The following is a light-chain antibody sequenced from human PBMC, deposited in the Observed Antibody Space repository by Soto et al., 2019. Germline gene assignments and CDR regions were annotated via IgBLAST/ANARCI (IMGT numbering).Light chain of an antibody. V-gene: IGLV2-23*02. CDR1: NGDVGSYDL. Sequence: QYALTQPASVSGSPGQSITISCTGTNGDVGSYDLVSWYQRYPGEAPKLIIYEVNKRPSGISNRFSGSKSGNTASLTISGLQAEDEAEYDCCSYAGSNSLIFGGGTKLTVL. J-gene: IGLJ2*01. CDR3: CSYAGSNSLI. CDR2: EVN.